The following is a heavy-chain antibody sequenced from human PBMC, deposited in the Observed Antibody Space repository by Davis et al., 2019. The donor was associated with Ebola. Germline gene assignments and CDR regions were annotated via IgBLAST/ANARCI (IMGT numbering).Heavy chain of an antibody. CDR1: GFTFSSFA. CDR3: AREVAVVYFDY. Sequence: GGSLRLSCAASGFTFSSFAMTWVRQAPGKGLEWVSGISSSGGSTYYADSVKGRFTISRDNSKNTLYLQMNSLRAEDTAVYYCAREVAVVYFDYWGQGTLVTVSS. V-gene: IGHV3-23*01. J-gene: IGHJ4*02. D-gene: IGHD6-19*01. CDR2: ISSSGGST.